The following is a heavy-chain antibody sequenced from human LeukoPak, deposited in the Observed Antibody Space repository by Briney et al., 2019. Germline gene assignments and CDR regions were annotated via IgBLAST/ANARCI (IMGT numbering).Heavy chain of an antibody. V-gene: IGHV3-33*01. CDR3: ARDDVAVTGALDF. Sequence: GRSLRLTCTASGITFSHYGMHCVRQAPGRGLEWVAGIWYDGTDKYYADSVKGRFTISRDNSRNTLYLQMNSLRAEDTAVYYCARDDVAVTGALDFWGQGTLVTVSS. D-gene: IGHD6-19*01. CDR2: IWYDGTDK. CDR1: GITFSHYG. J-gene: IGHJ4*02.